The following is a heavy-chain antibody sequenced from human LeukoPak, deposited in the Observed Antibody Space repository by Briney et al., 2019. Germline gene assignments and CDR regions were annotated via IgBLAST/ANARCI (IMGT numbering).Heavy chain of an antibody. D-gene: IGHD2-21*02. CDR2: ISDNNANT. CDR1: GYTFINYG. V-gene: IGHV1-18*01. J-gene: IGHJ4*02. Sequence: ASVKVSCKASGYTFINYGISWVRQAPAQGLEWMGWISDNNANTQYAQKFQGRATMTTDTSTTTAYLELRTLRSDDTAVYYCARAWRFCGGDCYYDYWGQGTLVTVSS. CDR3: ARAWRFCGGDCYYDY.